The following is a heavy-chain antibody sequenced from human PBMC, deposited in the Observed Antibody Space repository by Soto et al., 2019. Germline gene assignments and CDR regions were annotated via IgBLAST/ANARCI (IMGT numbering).Heavy chain of an antibody. J-gene: IGHJ4*02. CDR1: GFTFSTYT. V-gene: IGHV3-21*05. D-gene: IGHD2-15*01. Sequence: GGSLRLSCAASGFTFSTYTMNWVRQAPGKGLEWVSYISSSSSYIYYADSVKGRFTISRDNAKNSLYLQMNSLRAEDTAVYYCARDRDVVVAAFTFDYWGQGTLVTVSS. CDR3: ARDRDVVVAAFTFDY. CDR2: ISSSSSYI.